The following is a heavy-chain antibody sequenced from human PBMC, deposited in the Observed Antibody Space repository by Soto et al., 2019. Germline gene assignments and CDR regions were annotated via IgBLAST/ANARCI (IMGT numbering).Heavy chain of an antibody. CDR1: GYTFSGYA. CDR3: ARPFGDYGDYAWSLRY. D-gene: IGHD4-17*01. Sequence: QVQLVQSGAEVKKPGASVKVSCKASGYTFSGYAMGWVRQAPGQGLEWMGWISAYNGNTDYEQKFQGRVTMTTDTSTSTAYMELRSLTSDDTAVYYCARPFGDYGDYAWSLRYWGQGTLVTVSS. V-gene: IGHV1-18*01. CDR2: ISAYNGNT. J-gene: IGHJ4*02.